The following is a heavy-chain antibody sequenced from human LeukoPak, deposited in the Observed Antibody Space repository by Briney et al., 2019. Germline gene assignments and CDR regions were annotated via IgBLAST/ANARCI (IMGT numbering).Heavy chain of an antibody. Sequence: SETLSLTCTVSGGSISSYYWSWIRQPPGKGLEWIGYIYYSGSTNYNPSLKSRVTISVDTSKNQFSLKLSSVTAADTAVYYCARGRGGSYYLGYGFDYWGQGTLVTVSS. CDR3: ARGRGGSYYLGYGFDY. J-gene: IGHJ4*02. D-gene: IGHD1-26*01. CDR1: GGSISSYY. CDR2: IYYSGST. V-gene: IGHV4-59*12.